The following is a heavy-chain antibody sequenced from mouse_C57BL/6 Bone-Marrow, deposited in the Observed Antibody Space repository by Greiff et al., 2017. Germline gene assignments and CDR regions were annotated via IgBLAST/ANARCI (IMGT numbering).Heavy chain of an antibody. V-gene: IGHV5-4*01. Sequence: EVKLVESGGGLVKPGGSLKLSCAASGFTFSSYAMSWVRQTPEKRLEWVATISDGGRYTYYPANVKGRFTISRDNAKNNLYLQMSHLKSEDTAMYYCAREGSITTVLVRNWYFDVWGTGTTVTVSS. CDR1: GFTFSSYA. D-gene: IGHD1-1*01. CDR2: ISDGGRYT. J-gene: IGHJ1*03. CDR3: AREGSITTVLVRNWYFDV.